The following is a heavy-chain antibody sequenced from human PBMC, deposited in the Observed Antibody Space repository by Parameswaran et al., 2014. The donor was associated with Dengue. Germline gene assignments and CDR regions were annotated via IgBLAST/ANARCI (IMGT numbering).Heavy chain of an antibody. D-gene: IGHD3-16*02. V-gene: IGHV4-59*08. Sequence: WIRQPPGKGLEWIGYIYYSGSTNYNPSLKSRVTISVDTSKNQFSLKLSSVTAADTAVYYCARQGGLSYYYYGMDVWGPRDHGHRLL. CDR3: ARQGGLSYYYYGMDV. CDR2: IYYSGST. J-gene: IGHJ6*01.